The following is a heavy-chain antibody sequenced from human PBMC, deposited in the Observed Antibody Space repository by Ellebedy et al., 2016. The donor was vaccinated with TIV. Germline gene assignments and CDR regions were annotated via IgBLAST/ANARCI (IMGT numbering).Heavy chain of an antibody. D-gene: IGHD3-9*01. Sequence: GESLKISCAASGFTFSGYWISWVRQAPGKGLEWVANIKEDGSEKYYVDSVKGRFTISRDNAKNSLYLQMNSLRAEDTAVYYCASTTLRYFDWLLHGMDVWGQGTTVTVSS. CDR3: ASTTLRYFDWLLHGMDV. V-gene: IGHV3-7*02. J-gene: IGHJ6*02. CDR1: GFTFSGYW. CDR2: IKEDGSEK.